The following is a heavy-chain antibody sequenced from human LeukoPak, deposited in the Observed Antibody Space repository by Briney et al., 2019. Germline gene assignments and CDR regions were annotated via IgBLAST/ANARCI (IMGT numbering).Heavy chain of an antibody. Sequence: GGSLRLSCAASGFTFTEAWMSWVRQAPGKGLEWVGRIKSKTDGGTTDYAAPLKGRFTILRDDSKNTLYLEMNSLKTEDTAVYYCITDFALIVDSGKFDYWGQGTLVTVSS. D-gene: IGHD3-10*01. CDR2: IKSKTDGGTT. V-gene: IGHV3-15*01. J-gene: IGHJ4*02. CDR1: GFTFTEAW. CDR3: ITDFALIVDSGKFDY.